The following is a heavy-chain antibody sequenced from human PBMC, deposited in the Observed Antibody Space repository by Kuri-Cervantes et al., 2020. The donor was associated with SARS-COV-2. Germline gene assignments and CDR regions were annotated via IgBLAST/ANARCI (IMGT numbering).Heavy chain of an antibody. V-gene: IGHV1-8*01. CDR3: ARDSGDWNPDGLDI. D-gene: IGHD1-1*01. CDR2: LNPDTGNT. J-gene: IGHJ3*02. CDR1: GYSFSSYD. Sequence: ASVKVSCKASGYSFSSYDINWVRQAAGQGLEWMGWLNPDTGNTGNAKEFQGRVTMTTYTSINTAYMEVSSLSFEDTAIYYCARDSGDWNPDGLDIWGQGTMVTVSS.